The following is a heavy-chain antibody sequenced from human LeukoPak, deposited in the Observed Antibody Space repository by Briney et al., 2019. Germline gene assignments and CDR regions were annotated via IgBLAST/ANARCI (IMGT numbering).Heavy chain of an antibody. D-gene: IGHD1-26*01. CDR2: IKQDGSEK. J-gene: IGHJ5*02. CDR3: ARDAANSGSYSNWFHP. V-gene: IGHV3-7*01. CDR1: GFTFSSYW. Sequence: GRSLRLSCAASGFTFSSYWMSWVRQAPGKGLEWVANIKQDGSEKYYVDSVKGRFTIPRDNATNSPYLQINSLRAEETAVYECARDAANSGSYSNWFHPWGQGTLVTVSS.